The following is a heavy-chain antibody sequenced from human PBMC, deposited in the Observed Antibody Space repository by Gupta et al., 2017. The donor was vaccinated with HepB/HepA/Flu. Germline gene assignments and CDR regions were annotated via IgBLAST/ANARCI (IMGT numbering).Heavy chain of an antibody. D-gene: IGHD6-13*01. CDR2: ISGSGGST. J-gene: IGHJ4*02. CDR1: GFTLSSYA. V-gene: IGHV3-23*01. Sequence: EVQLLESGGGLVQPGGSLRLSCAASGFTLSSYAMSWVRQAPGKGLEWVSAISGSGGSTYYADSVKGRFTISRDNSKNTLYLQMNSLRAEDTAVYYCAKDWFASSSWYLVNWGQGTLVTVSS. CDR3: AKDWFASSSWYLVN.